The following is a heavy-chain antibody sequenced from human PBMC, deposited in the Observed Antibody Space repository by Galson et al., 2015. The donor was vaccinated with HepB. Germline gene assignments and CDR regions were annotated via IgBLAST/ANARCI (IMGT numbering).Heavy chain of an antibody. D-gene: IGHD6-13*01. CDR2: ISSSSSYI. CDR1: GFTFSSYS. CDR3: ARDPKQLSIAAAGLFDY. Sequence: SLRLSCAASGFTFSSYSMNWVRQAPGKGLEWVSSISSSSSYIYYADSVKGRFTISRDNAKNSLYLQMNSLRAEDTAVYYCARDPKQLSIAAAGLFDYWGQGTLVTVSS. J-gene: IGHJ4*02. V-gene: IGHV3-21*01.